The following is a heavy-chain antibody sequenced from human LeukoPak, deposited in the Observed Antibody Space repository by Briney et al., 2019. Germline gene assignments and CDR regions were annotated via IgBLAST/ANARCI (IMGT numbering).Heavy chain of an antibody. CDR1: GYTFTGYY. CDR2: INPNSGGT. CDR3: AKDLMRDQWFGES. Sequence: GASVKVSCKASGYTFTGYYMHWVRQAPGQGLEWMGWINPNSGGTNYAQKFQGRVTMTRDTSISTAYMELSRLRSDDTAVYYCAKDLMRDQWFGESWGQGTLVTVSP. V-gene: IGHV1-2*02. J-gene: IGHJ5*02. D-gene: IGHD3-10*01.